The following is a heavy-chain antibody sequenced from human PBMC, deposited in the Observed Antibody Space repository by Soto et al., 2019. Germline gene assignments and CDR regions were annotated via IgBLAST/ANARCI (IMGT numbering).Heavy chain of an antibody. CDR3: AREMINIIMGGMSAMDV. CDR2: ISFDGTNK. Sequence: QVQLVESGGGVVQPERSQRLSCTASKFTFASYVMHWVRQAPGEGLEWVALISFDGTNKYYADSVKGRFTISRDNSKNTMYLQMNSLRPEDTAVYYCAREMINIIMGGMSAMDVWGQGTTVTVS. CDR1: KFTFASYV. D-gene: IGHD3-16*01. V-gene: IGHV3-30*04. J-gene: IGHJ6*02.